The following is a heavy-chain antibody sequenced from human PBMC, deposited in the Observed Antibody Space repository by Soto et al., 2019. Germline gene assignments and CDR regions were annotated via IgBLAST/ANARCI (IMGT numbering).Heavy chain of an antibody. D-gene: IGHD3-10*01. J-gene: IGHJ4*02. CDR2: ISNSGGAT. CDR1: GFAFSSCA. Sequence: EVQLSESGGGLVQPGGSLRLSCAASGFAFSSCAMTWVRQAPGKGLEWVSSISNSGGATFYADSVKGRFTVSRENSKNTLYLQMNSLRTEDTALYYCAKELSYNSGRPFDYWGQGTLVTVSS. V-gene: IGHV3-23*01. CDR3: AKELSYNSGRPFDY.